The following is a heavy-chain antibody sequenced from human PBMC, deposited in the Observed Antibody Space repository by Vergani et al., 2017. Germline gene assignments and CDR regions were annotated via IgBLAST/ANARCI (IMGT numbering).Heavy chain of an antibody. CDR1: GFTFSSYA. V-gene: IGHV3-23*01. Sequence: EVQLLESGGGLVQPGGSLRLSCAASGFTFSSYAMSWVRQAPGKGLEWVSAISGSGGSTYYADSVKGRFTISSDNSKNALYLQMNSLRAEDTAVYYCAKVLRPGYCGITSCYNPGSWFDPWGQGTLVTVSS. D-gene: IGHD2-2*02. CDR3: AKVLRPGYCGITSCYNPGSWFDP. J-gene: IGHJ5*02. CDR2: ISGSGGST.